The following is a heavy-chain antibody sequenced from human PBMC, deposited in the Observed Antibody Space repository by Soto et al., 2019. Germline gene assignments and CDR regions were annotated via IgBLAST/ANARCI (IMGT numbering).Heavy chain of an antibody. J-gene: IGHJ6*02. CDR1: GFTFSSYS. CDR2: ISTSSSYI. D-gene: IGHD3-9*01. Sequence: PGGSLRLSCAASGFTFSSYSMKWVRQAPGKGLEWVSSISTSSSYIYYADSVKGRFTISRDNAKNSLYLQMNSLRAEDTAVYYCARPNYDILTGYYRAHYYYGMDVWGQGTTVTVSS. CDR3: ARPNYDILTGYYRAHYYYGMDV. V-gene: IGHV3-21*01.